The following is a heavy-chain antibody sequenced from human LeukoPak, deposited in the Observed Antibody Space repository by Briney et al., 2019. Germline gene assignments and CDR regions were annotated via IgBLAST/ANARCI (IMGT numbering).Heavy chain of an antibody. CDR3: AREATGSEYYFDY. CDR1: GGSISSYY. V-gene: IGHV4-59*01. J-gene: IGHJ4*02. CDR2: TYYSGST. Sequence: SETLSLTCTVSGGSISSYYWSWIRQPPGKGLEWIGYTYYSGSTNYNPSLKSRVTISVDTSKNQFSLKLSSVTAADTAVYYCAREATGSEYYFDYWGQGTLVTVSS. D-gene: IGHD1-26*01.